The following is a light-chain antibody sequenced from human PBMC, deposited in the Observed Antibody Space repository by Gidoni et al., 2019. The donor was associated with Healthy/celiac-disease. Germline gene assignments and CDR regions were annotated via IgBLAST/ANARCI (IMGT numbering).Light chain of an antibody. CDR3: SSYAGSNNLGV. Sequence: QSALTQPPSAPGSPGPSVTISCTGTSSDVGGYNYVSWYQQHPGKAPKLMIDEVSKRPAGVPDRFSGSKSGNTASLTVSGLQAEDEADYYCSSYAGSNNLGVFGGGTKLTVL. J-gene: IGLJ2*01. V-gene: IGLV2-8*01. CDR1: SSDVGGYNY. CDR2: EVS.